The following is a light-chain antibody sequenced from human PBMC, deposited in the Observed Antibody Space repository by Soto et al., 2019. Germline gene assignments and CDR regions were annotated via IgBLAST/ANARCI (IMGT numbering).Light chain of an antibody. CDR2: AAS. CDR3: QQSYSPLWT. Sequence: DIQMTQSPSSLSASVGDRFTITCRASQSISNYLNWYQHKAGKAPKVLIYAASSLQRGVPSRFSGSGSGTDFTLIISSLQPEDFATYYCQQSYSPLWTFGQGTKVDIK. V-gene: IGKV1-39*01. J-gene: IGKJ1*01. CDR1: QSISNY.